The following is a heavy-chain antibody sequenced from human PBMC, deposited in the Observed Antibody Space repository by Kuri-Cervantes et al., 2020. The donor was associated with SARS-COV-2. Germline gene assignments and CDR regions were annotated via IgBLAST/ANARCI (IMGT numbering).Heavy chain of an antibody. CDR1: GCSISSSSYY. D-gene: IGHD3-22*01. V-gene: IGHV4-39*07. CDR2: IYYSGST. J-gene: IGHJ5*02. Sequence: GSLRLSCTVSGCSISSSSYYCGWHRQPPGKGLEWIGSIYYSGSTYYHPSLKSRVTISVDTSKDQFSLKLSSVTAADTAVYYWARQTWLVVVKWVSWFDPWGQGTLVTVSS. CDR3: ARQTWLVVVKWVSWFDP.